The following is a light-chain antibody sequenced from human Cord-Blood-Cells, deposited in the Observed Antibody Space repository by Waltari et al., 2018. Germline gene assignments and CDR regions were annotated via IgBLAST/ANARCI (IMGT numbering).Light chain of an antibody. V-gene: IGKV3-15*01. CDR2: GAS. CDR3: QQYNNWPLT. Sequence: IVMKQSSATLSVSPGERDTPSCRASQSVSSNLAWYQQKPGQAPRLLIYGASTRATGIPARFSGSGSGTEFTLTISSLQSEDFAVYYCQQYNNWPLTFGGGTKVEIK. J-gene: IGKJ4*01. CDR1: QSVSSN.